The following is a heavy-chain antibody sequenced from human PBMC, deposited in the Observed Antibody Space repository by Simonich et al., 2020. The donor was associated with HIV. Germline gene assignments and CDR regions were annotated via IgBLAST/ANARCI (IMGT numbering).Heavy chain of an antibody. V-gene: IGHV4-34*01. D-gene: IGHD6-6*01. CDR2: INHSGCT. J-gene: IGHJ1*01. CDR1: GGSFSGYY. CDR3: ARRRREQLVTYFQH. Sequence: QVQLQQWGAGLLKPSENLYLTCAVYGGSFSGYYWGWIHQTPGKGLVWIGEINHSGCTNYNPSLKSRFTISVDTSKNRFSLKLSSVTAADTAVYYCARRRREQLVTYFQHWGQGTLVTVSS.